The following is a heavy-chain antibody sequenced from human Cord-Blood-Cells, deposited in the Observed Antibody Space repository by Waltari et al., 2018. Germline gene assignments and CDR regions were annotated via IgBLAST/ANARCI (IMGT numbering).Heavy chain of an antibody. D-gene: IGHD6-6*01. CDR1: GYTFTGYY. CDR3: ARAYSSYEDAFDI. Sequence: QVQLVQSGAEVKKPGASVKVSCKASGYTFTGYYMHWVRQAPGQGLEWKGWINPNRGGTNYAKKFQGWVTMSRDTSISTAYMELSRLRSDDTAVYYCARAYSSYEDAFDIWGQGTMVTVSS. V-gene: IGHV1-2*04. CDR2: INPNRGGT. J-gene: IGHJ3*02.